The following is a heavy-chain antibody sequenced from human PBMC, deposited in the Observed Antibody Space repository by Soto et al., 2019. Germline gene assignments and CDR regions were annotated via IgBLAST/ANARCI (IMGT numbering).Heavy chain of an antibody. V-gene: IGHV4-38-2*01. J-gene: IGHJ6*04. CDR3: ARYGSAPPYYGMDV. CDR1: GSSISPGYY. CDR2: IYHSGST. Sequence: SETLSLTCAVSGSSISPGYYWGWIRQPPGKGLEWIGSIYHSGSTSYKPSLNSRVTISVDKSNKQFSLKLRSVTAADTAVYYCARYGSAPPYYGMDVGGKGNTVS. D-gene: IGHD1-26*01.